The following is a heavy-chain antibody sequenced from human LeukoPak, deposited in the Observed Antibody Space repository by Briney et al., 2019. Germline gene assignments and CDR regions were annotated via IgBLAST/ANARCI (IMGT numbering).Heavy chain of an antibody. Sequence: WASVKVSCKASGYTFSGYTGYYIRWVRQAAGQGLERIGWLNPNSGGTNYAQKFQGRVTMTRDTSISTAYMELSRLRSDDTAVYYCTIMGFLEWLLSPDYYMDVWGKGTTVTVSS. CDR2: LNPNSGGT. CDR1: GYTFSGYTGYY. CDR3: TIMGFLEWLLSPDYYMDV. D-gene: IGHD3-3*01. V-gene: IGHV1-2*02. J-gene: IGHJ6*03.